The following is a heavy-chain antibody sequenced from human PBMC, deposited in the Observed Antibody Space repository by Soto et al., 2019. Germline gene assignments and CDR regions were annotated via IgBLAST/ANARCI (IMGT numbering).Heavy chain of an antibody. CDR3: VREPYSGSQGIDY. V-gene: IGHV1-46*01. D-gene: IGHD6-13*01. CDR2: INPSDGGT. Sequence: QVQLVQSGAEVTQPGASVQVSCKASGYTFTNFYMMWVRQAPGQGLEWMGMINPSDGGTRYAQKFQDRVTMTRDTSTSTVYMDLSSLRSEGTATYYCVREPYSGSQGIDYWGQGTLVTVSS. CDR1: GYTFTNFY. J-gene: IGHJ4*02.